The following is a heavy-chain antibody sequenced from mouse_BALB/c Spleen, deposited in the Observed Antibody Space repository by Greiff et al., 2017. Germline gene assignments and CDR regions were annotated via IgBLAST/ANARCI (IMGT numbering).Heavy chain of an antibody. V-gene: IGHV3-6*02. CDR1: GYSITSGYY. D-gene: IGHD2-3*01. CDR3: AREGDGYPFDY. Sequence: ESGPGLVKPSQSLSLTCSVTGYSITSGYYWNWIRQFPGNKLEWMGYISYDGSNNYNPSLKNRISITRDTSKNQFFLKLNSVTTEDTATYYCAREGDGYPFDYWGQGTTLTVSS. J-gene: IGHJ2*01. CDR2: ISYDGSN.